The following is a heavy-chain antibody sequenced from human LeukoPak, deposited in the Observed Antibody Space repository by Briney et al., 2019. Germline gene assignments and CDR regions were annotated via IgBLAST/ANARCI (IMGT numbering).Heavy chain of an antibody. Sequence: ASVKVSCKASGYTFTGYYMHWVRQAPGQGLEWMGWINPNSGGTNYAQKFQGRVTMTRDTSISTAYMELSRLRSDDTAVYYCARVTGYMVEDYFDYWGQGTLVTVSS. CDR2: INPNSGGT. J-gene: IGHJ4*02. D-gene: IGHD6-13*01. CDR1: GYTFTGYY. V-gene: IGHV1-2*02. CDR3: ARVTGYMVEDYFDY.